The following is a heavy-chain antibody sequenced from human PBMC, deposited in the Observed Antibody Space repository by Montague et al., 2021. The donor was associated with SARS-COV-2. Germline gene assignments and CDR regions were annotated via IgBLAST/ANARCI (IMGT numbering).Heavy chain of an antibody. Sequence: SLRLSCAASGFTFSSYGMHWVRQAPGKGLEWVAVIWYDGSNKYYADSVKGRFTISRDNSKNTLYLQMNSLRAEDTAVYYCAREPGDVVRGVRYYYFDYWGQGTLVTVSS. V-gene: IGHV3-33*01. CDR3: AREPGDVVRGVRYYYFDY. J-gene: IGHJ4*02. CDR2: IWYDGSNK. CDR1: GFTFSSYG. D-gene: IGHD3-10*01.